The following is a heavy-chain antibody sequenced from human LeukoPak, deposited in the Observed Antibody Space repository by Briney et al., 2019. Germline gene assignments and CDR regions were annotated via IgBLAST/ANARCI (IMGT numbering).Heavy chain of an antibody. CDR3: AKRADSSAHSFDY. V-gene: IGHV3-48*04. D-gene: IGHD3-22*01. CDR2: IRSSDSTT. CDR1: GISFSRYG. J-gene: IGHJ4*02. Sequence: GGSLRLSCAASGISFSRYGMKWVRQAPGKGLEWLSYIRSSDSTTYYADSVKGRFTISRDNAKNSLYLQMDSLRVEDTAVYYCAKRADSSAHSFDYWGQGTLVTVSS.